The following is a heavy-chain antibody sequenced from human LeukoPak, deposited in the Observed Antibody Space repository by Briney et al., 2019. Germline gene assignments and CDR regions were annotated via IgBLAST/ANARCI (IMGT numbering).Heavy chain of an antibody. CDR2: IRSKANSYAT. J-gene: IGHJ6*03. CDR1: GFTFSGSA. CDR3: TRHCQDSSSWYGYYYYYMDV. V-gene: IGHV3-73*01. Sequence: PGGSLRLSCAASGFTFSGSAMHWGRQASGTGLKWFGRIRSKANSYATAYAPSVKGRFTISRDDSKNTAYLQMNSLKTEDTAVYYCTRHCQDSSSWYGYYYYYMDVWGKGTTVTVSS. D-gene: IGHD6-13*01.